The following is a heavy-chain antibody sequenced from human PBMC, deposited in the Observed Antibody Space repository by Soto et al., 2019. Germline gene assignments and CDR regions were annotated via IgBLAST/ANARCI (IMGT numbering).Heavy chain of an antibody. V-gene: IGHV3-23*01. D-gene: IGHD3-10*01. CDR3: AKSPRGYYGSGSLYGMDV. CDR2: ISGSGGST. J-gene: IGHJ6*02. Sequence: QPGGSLRLSCAASGFTFSSYAMSWVRQAPGKGLEWVSAISGSGGSTYYADSVKGRFIISRDNSKNTLYLQMNSLRAEDTAVYYCAKSPRGYYGSGSLYGMDVWGQGTTVTVSS. CDR1: GFTFSSYA.